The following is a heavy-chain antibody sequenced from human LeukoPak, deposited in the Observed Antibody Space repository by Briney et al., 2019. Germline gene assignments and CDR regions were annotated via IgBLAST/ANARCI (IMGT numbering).Heavy chain of an antibody. D-gene: IGHD6-19*01. CDR3: ASKQWLVSDFDY. Sequence: GGTLRLSCAASGFTFSSHGMSWVRQAPGKGLEWVAKIKQDGSEKYYVDSVKGRFTISRDNTKNSLYLQMNSLRAKDTAVYYCASKQWLVSDFDYWGQGTLVTVSS. J-gene: IGHJ4*02. CDR1: GFTFSSHG. CDR2: IKQDGSEK. V-gene: IGHV3-7*01.